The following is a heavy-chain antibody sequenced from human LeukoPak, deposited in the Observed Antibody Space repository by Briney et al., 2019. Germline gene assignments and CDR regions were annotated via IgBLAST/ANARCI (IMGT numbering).Heavy chain of an antibody. V-gene: IGHV1-2*02. D-gene: IGHD5-18*01. CDR1: GYTFTDYY. CDR3: ARQFGYGYPFDI. CDR2: INPNSGDS. Sequence: GASVKVSCKASGYTFTDYYIHWVRQAPGQRLEWMGWINPNSGDSNYAQKFQDRVTMTRDTSINTAYMELSRLRSDDTAVYYCARQFGYGYPFDIWGQGKTVNVSS. J-gene: IGHJ3*02.